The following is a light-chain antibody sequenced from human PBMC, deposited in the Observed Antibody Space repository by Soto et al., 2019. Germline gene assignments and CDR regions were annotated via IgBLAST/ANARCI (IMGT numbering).Light chain of an antibody. CDR3: QESYSTPYT. Sequence: DIQMTQSPSSLSASVGDRVTITCRASQSISSSLNWYRQNPGKAPKLLIYAASSLQNGVSSRFSGSGSGTVFTLAISSLQPEDFATYYCQESYSTPYTFGQGTRLDIK. J-gene: IGKJ2*01. V-gene: IGKV1-39*01. CDR1: QSISSS. CDR2: AAS.